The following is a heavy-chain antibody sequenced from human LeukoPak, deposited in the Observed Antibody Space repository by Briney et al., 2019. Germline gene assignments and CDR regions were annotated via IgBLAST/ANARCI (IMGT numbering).Heavy chain of an antibody. Sequence: PGRSLRLSCAASGFTFSSYGMHWVRQAPGKGLEWVAVIWYDGSNKYYADSVKGRFTISRDNSKNTLYLQMNSLRAEDTAVYYCAREEDYDIRVDYWGQGTLVTVSS. CDR2: IWYDGSNK. D-gene: IGHD3-9*01. J-gene: IGHJ4*02. V-gene: IGHV3-33*01. CDR1: GFTFSSYG. CDR3: AREEDYDIRVDY.